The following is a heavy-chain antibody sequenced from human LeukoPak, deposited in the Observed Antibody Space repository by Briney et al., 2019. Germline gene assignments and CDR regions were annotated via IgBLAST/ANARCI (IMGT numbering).Heavy chain of an antibody. CDR1: GFTFSSYG. CDR2: ISYDGSKI. V-gene: IGHV3-30*18. Sequence: PGGSLRLSCAASGFTFSSYGIHWVRQAPGKGLEWVAVISYDGSKIYYADSVKGRFTISRDNSKNTLYLQMNSLRAEDTAVYYCAKDGGKYYGSGIDENYYYYGMDVWGQGTTVTVSS. D-gene: IGHD3-10*01. J-gene: IGHJ6*02. CDR3: AKDGGKYYGSGIDENYYYYGMDV.